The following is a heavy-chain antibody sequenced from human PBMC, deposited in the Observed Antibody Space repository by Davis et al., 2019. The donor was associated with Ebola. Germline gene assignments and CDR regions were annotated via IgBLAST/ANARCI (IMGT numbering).Heavy chain of an antibody. V-gene: IGHV1-18*01. D-gene: IGHD3-16*02. CDR1: GYTFTSYG. J-gene: IGHJ6*02. CDR2: ISAYNGNT. Sequence: AASVKVSCKASGYTFTSYGISWVRQAPGQGLEWMGWISAYNGNTNYAQKFQGRVTITADESTSTAYMELSSLRSEDTAVYYCARASVITFGGVILTDYYYYGMDVWGQGTTVTVSS. CDR3: ARASVITFGGVILTDYYYYGMDV.